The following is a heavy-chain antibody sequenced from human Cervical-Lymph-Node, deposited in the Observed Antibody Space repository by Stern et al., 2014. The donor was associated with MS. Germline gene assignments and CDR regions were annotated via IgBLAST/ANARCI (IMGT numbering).Heavy chain of an antibody. V-gene: IGHV5-51*03. CDR3: ARWSVACDY. CDR1: GYNFINYW. Sequence: QLVQSGAELKEPGESLKISCKTSGYNFINYWIAWVRQVPGQGLEWIGILYPGDYDIRYSPSFQGHVTMSVDKSKTTAYLQWKSLKASDTAVYYCARWSVACDYWGQGALITVSS. D-gene: IGHD2-21*01. J-gene: IGHJ4*02. CDR2: LYPGDYDI.